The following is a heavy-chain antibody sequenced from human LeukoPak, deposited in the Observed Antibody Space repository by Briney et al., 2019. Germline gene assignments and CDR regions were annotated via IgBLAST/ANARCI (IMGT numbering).Heavy chain of an antibody. CDR3: ARETSGGYTLNDAFDI. CDR2: ISSSSSYI. D-gene: IGHD3-16*02. V-gene: IGHV3-21*01. J-gene: IGHJ3*02. Sequence: GGSLRLSCAASGFTFSSYSMNWVRQAPGKGLEWVSSISSSSSYIYYADSVKGRFTISRDNAKNSLYLQMNSLRAEDTAVYYCARETSGGYTLNDAFDIWGQGTMVTVSS. CDR1: GFTFSSYS.